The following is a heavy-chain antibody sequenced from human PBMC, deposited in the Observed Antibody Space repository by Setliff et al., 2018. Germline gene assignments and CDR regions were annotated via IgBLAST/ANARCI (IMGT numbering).Heavy chain of an antibody. J-gene: IGHJ4*02. CDR3: ARHRVGNSGYAIPILDF. CDR1: GYSFTDYW. Sequence: PGESLKISCKASGYSFTDYWIAWVRQMPGKGLEWMGIIYPSNSNIKYSPSFEAQITSSVDKSITTAYLQWSSLKASDTAIYYCARHRVGNSGYAIPILDFWGQGARVTVSS. D-gene: IGHD5-12*01. CDR2: IYPSNSNI. V-gene: IGHV5-51*01.